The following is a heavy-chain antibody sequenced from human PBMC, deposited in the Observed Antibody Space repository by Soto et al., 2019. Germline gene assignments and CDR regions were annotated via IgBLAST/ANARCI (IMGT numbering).Heavy chain of an antibody. CDR2: VYFSGNT. Sequence: SETLSLTCTDSGGSLSSYYWTWIRQSPGKGLEWIGYVYFSGNTNYNPSLKSRVTISIDTSKNQFSPRLASVAAADTAFYYCGSVRPSGYVLAWGQGNLVTVS. CDR1: GGSLSSYY. D-gene: IGHD6-25*01. V-gene: IGHV4-59*01. CDR3: GSVRPSGYVLA. J-gene: IGHJ5*02.